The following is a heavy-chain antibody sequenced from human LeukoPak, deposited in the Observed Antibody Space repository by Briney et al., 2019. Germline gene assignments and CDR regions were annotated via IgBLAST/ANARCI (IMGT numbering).Heavy chain of an antibody. D-gene: IGHD6-13*01. J-gene: IGHJ2*01. CDR2: ISGSGGST. CDR1: GFTFSSYG. Sequence: GGSLRLSCAASGFTFSSYGMSWVRQAPGKGLEWVSAISGSGGSTYYADSVKGRFTISRDNAKNSLYLQMNSLRAEDTAVYYCARDSSSWYPGYFDLWGRGTLVTVSS. V-gene: IGHV3-23*01. CDR3: ARDSSSWYPGYFDL.